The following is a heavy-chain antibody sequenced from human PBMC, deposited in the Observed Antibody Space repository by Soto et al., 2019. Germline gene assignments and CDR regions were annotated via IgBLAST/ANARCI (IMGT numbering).Heavy chain of an antibody. CDR3: ARKAYSSSSDY. Sequence: GSLRLSCAASGFTFSSYSMNWVRQAPGKGLEWVSYISSSSSTIYYADSVKGRFTISRDNAKNSPYLQMNSLRAEDTAVYYCARKAYSSSSDYWGQGTLVTVSS. V-gene: IGHV3-48*01. J-gene: IGHJ4*02. CDR2: ISSSSSTI. CDR1: GFTFSSYS. D-gene: IGHD6-6*01.